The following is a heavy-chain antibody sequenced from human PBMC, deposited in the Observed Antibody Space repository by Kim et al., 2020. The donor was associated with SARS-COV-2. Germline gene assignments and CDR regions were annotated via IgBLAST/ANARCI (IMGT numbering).Heavy chain of an antibody. D-gene: IGHD2-15*01. J-gene: IGHJ4*02. Sequence: YADSVKGRFTISRDNSKNSLYLQMNSLRTEDTALYYCAKDTGRIFFDFDYWGQGTLVTVSS. V-gene: IGHV3-43*01. CDR3: AKDTGRIFFDFDY.